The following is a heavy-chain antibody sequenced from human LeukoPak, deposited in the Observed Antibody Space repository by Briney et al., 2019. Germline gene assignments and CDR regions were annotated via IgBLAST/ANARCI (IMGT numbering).Heavy chain of an antibody. D-gene: IGHD2-15*01. CDR1: GFTFSSYA. Sequence: GGSLRLSCAASGFTFSSYAMHWVRQAPGKGLDWVAVISYDGSNKYYADSVKGRFTISRDNSKNTLYLQMNSLRAEDTAVYYCAREHIVVVAGGFDYWGQGTLVTVSS. CDR2: ISYDGSNK. CDR3: AREHIVVVAGGFDY. V-gene: IGHV3-30*04. J-gene: IGHJ4*02.